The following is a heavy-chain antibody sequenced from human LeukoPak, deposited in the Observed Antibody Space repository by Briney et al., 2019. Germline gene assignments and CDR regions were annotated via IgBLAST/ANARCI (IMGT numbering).Heavy chain of an antibody. CDR1: GYTFSSYW. Sequence: GESLKISCKGSGYTFSSYWIGWVRQMPGKGLEWLGIIYPGDSDTRYSPSFQGQVTISADKSISTAYLQWSSLKASDTAMYYCARLPGSRTALFDYWGQGSLVAVSS. CDR2: IYPGDSDT. J-gene: IGHJ4*02. D-gene: IGHD7-27*01. CDR3: ARLPGSRTALFDY. V-gene: IGHV5-51*01.